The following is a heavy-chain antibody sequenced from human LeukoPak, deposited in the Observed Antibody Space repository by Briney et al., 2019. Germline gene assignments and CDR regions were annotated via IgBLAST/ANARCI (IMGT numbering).Heavy chain of an antibody. V-gene: IGHV4-31*03. CDR1: GGSISSGGYY. CDR2: IYYSGST. D-gene: IGHD3-22*01. J-gene: IGHJ4*02. Sequence: SETLSLTCTVSGGSISSGGYYWSWIRQRPGKGLEWIGYIYYSGSTYYNPSLKSRVTISVDTSKNQFSLNLNSVTAADTAVYYCGREGGDSSGYYHDYWGQGTLVTVSS. CDR3: GREGGDSSGYYHDY.